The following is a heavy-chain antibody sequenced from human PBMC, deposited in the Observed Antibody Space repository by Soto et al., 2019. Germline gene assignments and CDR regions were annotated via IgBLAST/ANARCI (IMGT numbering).Heavy chain of an antibody. CDR3: ATSGPYAPRWNF. D-gene: IGHD2-2*01. CDR1: GFTFSRSA. CDR2: ISSIGTDT. V-gene: IGHV3-23*04. J-gene: IGHJ4*02. Sequence: EVQLVESGGGLVQPGGSLRLSCAASGFTFSRSAMNWVRQAPGKGLEWVSSISSIGTDTFYADSVKGRFTISRYNSKNTVFLQMNGLNAEDTAVYYCATSGPYAPRWNFWGQGTEVTVSS.